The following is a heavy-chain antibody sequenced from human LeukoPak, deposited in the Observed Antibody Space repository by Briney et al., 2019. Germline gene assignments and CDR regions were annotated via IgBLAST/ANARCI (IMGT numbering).Heavy chain of an antibody. CDR2: ISAYNGNT. J-gene: IGHJ3*02. Sequence: GASVKVSCKASGYAFTSYGISWVRQAPGQGLEWMGWISAYNGNTDYAQKLQGRVTMTTDTSTSTAYMELRSLRSDDTAVYYCARLGQLWFPDAFDIWGQGTMVTVSS. CDR3: ARLGQLWFPDAFDI. D-gene: IGHD5-18*01. CDR1: GYAFTSYG. V-gene: IGHV1-18*01.